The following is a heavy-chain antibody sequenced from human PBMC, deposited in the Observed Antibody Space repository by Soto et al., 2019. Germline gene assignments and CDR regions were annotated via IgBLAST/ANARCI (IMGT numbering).Heavy chain of an antibody. J-gene: IGHJ4*02. V-gene: IGHV3-21*01. CDR3: AREYYDSSGFQGY. CDR1: GFTFSSYS. CDR2: ISSSSSYI. Sequence: EVQLVESGGGLVKPGGSLRLSCAASGFTFSSYSMNWVRQAPGKGLEWVSSISSSSSYIYYADSVKGRFTISRDNAKNSLYLQTNSLRAEDTAVYYCAREYYDSSGFQGYWGQGTLVTVSS. D-gene: IGHD3-22*01.